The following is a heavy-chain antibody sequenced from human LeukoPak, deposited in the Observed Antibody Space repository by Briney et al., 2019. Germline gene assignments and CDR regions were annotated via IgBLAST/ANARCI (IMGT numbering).Heavy chain of an antibody. CDR2: ISSSSSYI. Sequence: GGSLRLSCAASGFTFSSYSMNWVRQAPGKGLEWVSSISSSSSYIYYADSVKGRFTISRDNAKNSLYLQMNSLRAEDTAVYYCARDNGSGSSPYNWFDPWGQGTLVTVSS. CDR3: ARDNGSGSSPYNWFDP. D-gene: IGHD3-10*01. V-gene: IGHV3-21*01. CDR1: GFTFSSYS. J-gene: IGHJ5*02.